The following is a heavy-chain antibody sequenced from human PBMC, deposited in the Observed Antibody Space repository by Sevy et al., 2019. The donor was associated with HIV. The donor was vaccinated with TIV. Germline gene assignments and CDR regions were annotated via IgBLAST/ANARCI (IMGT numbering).Heavy chain of an antibody. J-gene: IGHJ4*01. D-gene: IGHD6-6*01. CDR2: ISSNGFTI. CDR3: ASWGREYSTSRGDY. CDR1: GFTFSSYS. V-gene: IGHV3-48*02. Sequence: GGSLRLSCAAAGFTFSSYSMNWVRQAPGKGLQWVSYISSNGFTIYYANSVKGRFTISRDNAKNSLYLQMSSLRDEDTAVYYCASWGREYSTSRGDYWGQEPWSPSPQ.